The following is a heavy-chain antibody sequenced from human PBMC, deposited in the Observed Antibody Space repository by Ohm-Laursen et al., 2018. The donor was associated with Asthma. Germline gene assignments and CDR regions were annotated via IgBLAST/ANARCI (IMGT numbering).Heavy chain of an antibody. CDR1: GFTFSSFN. CDR2: ISGSGDTF. J-gene: IGHJ6*02. CDR3: ARTYRFVSGSYWGNFYYVLDV. V-gene: IGHV3-48*02. D-gene: IGHD3-10*01. Sequence: GSLRLSCAASGFTFSSFNMNWVRQAPGKGLEWVSYISGSGDTFSYVDSVRGRFTISRDNARNSLHLQMSSLRDEDTAVYYCARTYRFVSGSYWGNFYYVLDVWGQGTTVTVSS.